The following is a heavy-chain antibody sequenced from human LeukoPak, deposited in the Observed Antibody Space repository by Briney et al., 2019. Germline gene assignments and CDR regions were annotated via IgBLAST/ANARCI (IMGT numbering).Heavy chain of an antibody. Sequence: SETLSLTCAVYGGSFSGYYWSWIRQPPGKGLEWIGEINHSGSTNYNPSLKSRVTISVDTSKNQLSLKLSSVTAADTAVYYCARLVRGVVRIDYWGQGTLVTVSS. V-gene: IGHV4-34*01. J-gene: IGHJ4*02. CDR3: ARLVRGVVRIDY. CDR2: INHSGST. CDR1: GGSFSGYY. D-gene: IGHD3-10*01.